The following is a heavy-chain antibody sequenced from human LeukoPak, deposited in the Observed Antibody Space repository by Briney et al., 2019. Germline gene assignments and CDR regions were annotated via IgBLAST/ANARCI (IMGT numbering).Heavy chain of an antibody. V-gene: IGHV4-34*01. CDR2: INHSGST. Sequence: PSETLSLTCAVYSGSFSGYYWSWVRQPPGKGLEWIGEINHSGSTNYNPSLKSRVTISVDTSKNQFYLKLSSVTAADTAVSYCARGLNYYCYGMDVWGKGTTVTVSS. J-gene: IGHJ6*04. CDR3: ARGLNYYCYGMDV. CDR1: SGSFSGYY.